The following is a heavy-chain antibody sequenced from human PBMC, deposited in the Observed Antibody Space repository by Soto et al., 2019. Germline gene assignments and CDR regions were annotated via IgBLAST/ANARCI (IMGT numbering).Heavy chain of an antibody. Sequence: ASVKVSCKASGYTFTSYGISWVRQAPGQGLEWMGWISAYNGNTNYAQKLQGRVTMTTDTSTSTAYMELRSLRSDDTAVYYCARDRIVVVPAANGDNFDYWGQGTLVTVSS. CDR1: GYTFTSYG. J-gene: IGHJ4*02. CDR2: ISAYNGNT. CDR3: ARDRIVVVPAANGDNFDY. D-gene: IGHD2-2*01. V-gene: IGHV1-18*01.